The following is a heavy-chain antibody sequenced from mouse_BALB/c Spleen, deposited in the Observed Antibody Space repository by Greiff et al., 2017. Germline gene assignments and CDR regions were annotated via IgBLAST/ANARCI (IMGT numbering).Heavy chain of an antibody. CDR2: ISSGGSYT. CDR3: ARRGYDYDNYYAMDY. D-gene: IGHD2-4*01. CDR1: GFTFSSYG. J-gene: IGHJ4*01. Sequence: DVQLVESGGDLVKPGGSLKLSCAASGFTFSSYGMSWVRQTPDKRLEWVATISSGGSYTYYPDSVKGRFTISRDNAKNTLYLQMSSLKSEDTAMYYCARRGYDYDNYYAMDYWGQGTSVTVSS. V-gene: IGHV5-6*02.